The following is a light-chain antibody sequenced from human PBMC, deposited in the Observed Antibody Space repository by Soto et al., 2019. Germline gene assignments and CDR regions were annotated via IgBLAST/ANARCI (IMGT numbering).Light chain of an antibody. CDR1: QHIATS. V-gene: IGKV1-39*01. CDR2: GGS. J-gene: IGKJ1*01. Sequence: DIQMTQSPSLLSASIGDRVTITRRASQHIATSLSWFQHKVGKAPTLLIYGGSALQSGVPSRFSGSGSGTHFTLTISGLQPEDFATYYCQQSSSVPRTFGQGTRVDLK. CDR3: QQSSSVPRT.